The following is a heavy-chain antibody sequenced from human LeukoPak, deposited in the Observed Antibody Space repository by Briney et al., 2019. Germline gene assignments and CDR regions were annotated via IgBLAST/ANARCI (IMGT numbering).Heavy chain of an antibody. V-gene: IGHV3-30*18. Sequence: PGGSLRLSCAASGFTFSSYGMHWVRQAPGKGLEWVAVISYDGSNKYYADSVKGRFTISRDNSKNTLYLQMNSLRAEDTAVYYCAKDPHYYGSGSYPYYFDYWGQGTLVTVSS. CDR3: AKDPHYYGSGSYPYYFDY. D-gene: IGHD3-10*01. CDR1: GFTFSSYG. J-gene: IGHJ4*02. CDR2: ISYDGSNK.